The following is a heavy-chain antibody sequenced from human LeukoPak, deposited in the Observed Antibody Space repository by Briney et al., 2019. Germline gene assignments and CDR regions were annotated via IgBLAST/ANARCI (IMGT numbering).Heavy chain of an antibody. D-gene: IGHD6-19*01. CDR1: GFTFSIYS. CDR3: AAGIAVD. V-gene: IGHV3-21*01. Sequence: GGSLRLSCAASGFTFSIYSMIWVRQAPGKGLEWVPSISSSSSYIYYGDSVKGRFTISRDNAKNSVYLQMNSLGAEDTAVYYCAAGIAVDWGQGTLVTVSS. J-gene: IGHJ4*02. CDR2: ISSSSSYI.